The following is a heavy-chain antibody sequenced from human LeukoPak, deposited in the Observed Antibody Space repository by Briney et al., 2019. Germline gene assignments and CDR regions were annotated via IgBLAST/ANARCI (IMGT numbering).Heavy chain of an antibody. Sequence: GGSLRLSCAASGFTFSSYGMHWVRQAPGKGLEWVAVIWYDGSNKYYADSVKGRFTISRDNSKNTLYLKMNSLRAEDTAVYYCAREGVVPAEWDYYYYMDVWGKGTTVTVSS. CDR1: GFTFSSYG. J-gene: IGHJ6*03. V-gene: IGHV3-33*01. CDR2: IWYDGSNK. D-gene: IGHD2-2*01. CDR3: AREGVVPAEWDYYYYMDV.